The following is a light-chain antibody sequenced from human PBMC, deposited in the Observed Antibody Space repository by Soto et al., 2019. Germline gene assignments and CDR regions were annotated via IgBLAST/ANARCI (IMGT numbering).Light chain of an antibody. CDR3: QEYDGAPPIT. V-gene: IGKV1-5*01. CDR1: QSINNW. J-gene: IGKJ5*01. Sequence: DIQMTQSPSTLSASVGDRVTITCRASQSINNWLAWYQQKRGQAPTLLIFDASSRASGTPERFSGSGSGTDFTLTISRLEPEDFAVYYCQEYDGAPPITFGLGTRLEIK. CDR2: DAS.